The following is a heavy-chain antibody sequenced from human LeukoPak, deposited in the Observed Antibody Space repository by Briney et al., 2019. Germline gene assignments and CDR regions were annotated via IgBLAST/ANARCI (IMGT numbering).Heavy chain of an antibody. J-gene: IGHJ4*02. CDR2: IYTSGST. CDR1: GGSISSYY. V-gene: IGHV4-4*07. D-gene: IGHD3-22*01. CDR3: ARDNYYDSSGYYTAFDY. Sequence: SETLSLTCTVSGGSISSYYWSWIRQPAGKGLEWIGRIYTSGSTNYNPSLKSRVTMSVDTSKNQFSLKPSSVTAADTAVYYCARDNYYDSSGYYTAFDYWGQGTLVTVSS.